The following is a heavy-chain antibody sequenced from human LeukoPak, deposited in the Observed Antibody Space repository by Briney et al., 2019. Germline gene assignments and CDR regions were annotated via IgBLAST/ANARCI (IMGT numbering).Heavy chain of an antibody. CDR3: ARGGSYLSAFDI. Sequence: GGSLRLSCAASGFSVSRNYMSWVRQAPGKGLEWVSIIYSGGSTFYADSVKGRFTISRDNSKNTLYLQMNSLRAEDTAVYYCARGGSYLSAFDIWGQGTMVTVSS. V-gene: IGHV3-53*01. CDR2: IYSGGST. J-gene: IGHJ3*02. CDR1: GFSVSRNY. D-gene: IGHD1-26*01.